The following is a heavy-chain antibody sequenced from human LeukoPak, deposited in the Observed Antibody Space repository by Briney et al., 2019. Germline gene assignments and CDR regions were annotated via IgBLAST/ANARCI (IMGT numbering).Heavy chain of an antibody. V-gene: IGHV3-53*01. D-gene: IGHD1-1*01. Sequence: GGSLRLSCAASGFTVRTNYMNWVRQAPGKGLEWVSVVYSGGTTYYADSVQGRFTISRDSSKNTLYLQMNNLRVEDTAVYYCARDRSAGILNNWFDPWGPGTLVTVSS. CDR2: VYSGGTT. CDR3: ARDRSAGILNNWFDP. J-gene: IGHJ5*02. CDR1: GFTVRTNY.